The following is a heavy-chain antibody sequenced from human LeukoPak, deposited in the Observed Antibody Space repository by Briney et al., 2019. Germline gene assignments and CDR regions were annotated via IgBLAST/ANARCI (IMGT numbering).Heavy chain of an antibody. D-gene: IGHD3-9*01. CDR2: IWYDGINK. Sequence: GRSLRLSCAASGFTFSSYGMHWVRQAPGKGLEWVAVIWYDGINKFHADSVRGRFTISRDNSKNTVYLQMNSLRAEDTAVYYCARDTYDILAGYYDYWGQGTLVTVSS. J-gene: IGHJ4*02. CDR3: ARDTYDILAGYYDY. CDR1: GFTFSSYG. V-gene: IGHV3-33*01.